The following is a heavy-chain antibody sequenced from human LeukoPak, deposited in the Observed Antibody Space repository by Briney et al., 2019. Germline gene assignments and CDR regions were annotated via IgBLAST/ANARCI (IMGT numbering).Heavy chain of an antibody. V-gene: IGHV1-18*01. CDR2: ISAYNGNT. J-gene: IGHJ4*02. CDR3: ARDSRVRYVPDY. D-gene: IGHD3-10*02. Sequence: GASVKVSCKASGYTFTSYGISWVRKAPGQGLEWMGWISAYNGNTNYAQKLQGRVTMTTDTSTSTAYIELRSLRTDDTAVYYCARDSRVRYVPDYWGQGTLVTVSS. CDR1: GYTFTSYG.